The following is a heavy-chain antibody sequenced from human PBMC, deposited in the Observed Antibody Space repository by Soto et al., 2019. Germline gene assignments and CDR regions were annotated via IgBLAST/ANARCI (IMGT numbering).Heavy chain of an antibody. J-gene: IGHJ4*02. CDR3: ARVYDYVWGSFSPFEY. Sequence: QVQLVESGGGVVQPGRSLRLSCAASGFTFSSYAMHWVRQAPGKGLEWVAVISYDGSNKYYADSVKGRFTISRDNSKNTLYLQMNSLRAEDTAVYYCARVYDYVWGSFSPFEYWGQGTLFTVSS. CDR2: ISYDGSNK. CDR1: GFTFSSYA. D-gene: IGHD3-16*01. V-gene: IGHV3-30-3*01.